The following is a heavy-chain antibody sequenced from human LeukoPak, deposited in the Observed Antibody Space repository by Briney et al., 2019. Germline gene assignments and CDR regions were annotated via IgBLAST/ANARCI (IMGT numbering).Heavy chain of an antibody. CDR1: GFTLSTYT. CDR3: ARSGIKMVRGVIIKSPYHMDV. CDR2: ISSSSSYI. J-gene: IGHJ6*03. V-gene: IGHV3-21*01. Sequence: GGSLRPSCAASGFTLSTYTMNWVRQAPGKGLEWVSSISSSSSYIYYADSVKGRFTISRDDAKNSLSLQMNSLRAEDTAVYYCARSGIKMVRGVIIKSPYHMDVWGKGTTVTVSS. D-gene: IGHD3-10*01.